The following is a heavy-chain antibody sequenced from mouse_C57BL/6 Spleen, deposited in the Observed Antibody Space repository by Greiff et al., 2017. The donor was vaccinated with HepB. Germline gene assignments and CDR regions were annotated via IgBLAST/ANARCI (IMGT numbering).Heavy chain of an antibody. V-gene: IGHV10-1*01. CDR1: GFSFNTYA. J-gene: IGHJ1*03. CDR2: IRSKSNNYAT. D-gene: IGHD1-1*01. CDR3: VRHGYYYGSSYVGWYFDV. Sequence: DVMLVESGGGLVQPKGSLKLSCAASGFSFNTYAMNWVRQAPGKGLEWVARIRSKSNNYATYYADSVKDRFTISRDDSESMLYLQMNNLKTYDTAMYYCVRHGYYYGSSYVGWYFDVWGTGTTVTVSS.